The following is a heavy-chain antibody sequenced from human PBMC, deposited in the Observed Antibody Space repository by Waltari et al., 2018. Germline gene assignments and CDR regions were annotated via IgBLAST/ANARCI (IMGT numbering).Heavy chain of an antibody. CDR2: RNSDGSSI. CDR3: ARGARRTTVTTGWWYFDL. D-gene: IGHD4-17*01. J-gene: IGHJ2*01. Sequence: EVQLVESGGGLVQPGGSLRLSCAASGFTYSLYWMHWVRQVPGKGLVWVSRRNSDGSSISYADSVKGRFTIYKDNAKNTVYLQMNSLRVDDTAIYYCARGARRTTVTTGWWYFDLWGRGTLVTVSS. V-gene: IGHV3-74*01. CDR1: GFTYSLYW.